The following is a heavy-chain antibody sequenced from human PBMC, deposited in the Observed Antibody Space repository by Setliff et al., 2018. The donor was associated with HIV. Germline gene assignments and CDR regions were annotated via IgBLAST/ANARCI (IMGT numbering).Heavy chain of an antibody. D-gene: IGHD3-10*02. CDR2: ISHRGTT. CDR1: GDSFTNYF. V-gene: IGHV4-34*01. J-gene: IGHJ4*02. Sequence: PSETLSLTCAVYGDSFTNYFWSWIRLPPGTGLEWIGGISHRGTTIHNPSLKSRVTMSVDTSRSQFSLRLTSVTAADTALYFCARGTDETIVPSSPKFVDFLGQGSLVTV. CDR3: ARGTDETIVPSSPKFVDF.